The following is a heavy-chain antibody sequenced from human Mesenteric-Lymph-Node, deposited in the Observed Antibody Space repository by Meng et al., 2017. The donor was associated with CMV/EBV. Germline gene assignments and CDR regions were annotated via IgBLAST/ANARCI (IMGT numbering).Heavy chain of an antibody. V-gene: IGHV3-30*14. CDR2: ISFDAINR. Sequence: SGFVFKSHALHGVRQAPGKGLEWVAVISFDAINRFYAASVQGRFTVSRDNSRNTLYLQMDSLRTEDTAIYYCARRQTTGRPAGPFDSWGQGTLVTVSS. CDR1: GFVFKSHA. D-gene: IGHD1-1*01. CDR3: ARRQTTGRPAGPFDS. J-gene: IGHJ4*02.